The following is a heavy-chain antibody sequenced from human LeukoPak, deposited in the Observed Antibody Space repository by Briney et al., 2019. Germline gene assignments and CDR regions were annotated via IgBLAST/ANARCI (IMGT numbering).Heavy chain of an antibody. V-gene: IGHV4-30-2*01. CDR1: GGSISSGGYS. CDR2: IYHSGST. CDR3: AKGSGSCSHYYYGMDV. D-gene: IGHD1-26*01. J-gene: IGHJ6*02. Sequence: SETLSLTCAVSGGSISSGGYSWSWIRQPPGKGLEWIGYIYHSGSTYYNPSLKSRVTISVDRSKNQFSLKLSSVTAADTAVYYCAKGSGSCSHYYYGMDVWGQGTTVTVSS.